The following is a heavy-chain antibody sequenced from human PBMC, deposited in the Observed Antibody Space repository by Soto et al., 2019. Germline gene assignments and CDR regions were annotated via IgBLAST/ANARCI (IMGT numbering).Heavy chain of an antibody. CDR2: ISGSGGST. D-gene: IGHD6-6*01. CDR1: GFTFSSYA. V-gene: IGHV3-23*01. Sequence: GGSLILSCAASGFTFSSYAMSWVRQAPGKGLEWVSAISGSGGSTYYADSVKGRFTISRDNSKNTLYLQMNSLRAEDTAVYYCAKDSGSSDYSYCGMDVWGQGTTGT. CDR3: AKDSGSSDYSYCGMDV. J-gene: IGHJ6*02.